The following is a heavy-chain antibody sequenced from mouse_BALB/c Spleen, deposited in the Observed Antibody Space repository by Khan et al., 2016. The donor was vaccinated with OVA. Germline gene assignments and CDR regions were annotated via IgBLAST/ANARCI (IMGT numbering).Heavy chain of an antibody. CDR3: TRSGYGAFAY. D-gene: IGHD1-1*02. J-gene: IGHJ3*01. V-gene: IGHV1S81*02. CDR1: GYTFTSYY. CDR2: INPSNGGT. Sequence: VQLQESGAELVKPGASVRLSCKASGYTFTSYYLHWVKQRPGHGLEWIGDINPSNGGTNFNENFKTKATLTVDKSSSTAYMQLSSLTSEDSAVYYCTRSGYGAFAYWGQGTLVTVSA.